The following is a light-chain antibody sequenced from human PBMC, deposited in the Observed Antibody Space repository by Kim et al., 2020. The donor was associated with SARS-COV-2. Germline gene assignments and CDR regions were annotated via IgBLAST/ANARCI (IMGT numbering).Light chain of an antibody. Sequence: SYELTQPPSVSVSPGQTASITCSGDKLGDKYACWYQQKPGQSPVLVIYQDSKRPSGIPERFSGSNSGKTANLTISGTQAMDEADYYCQAWDSSTVVFGGG. J-gene: IGLJ2*01. CDR2: QDS. V-gene: IGLV3-1*01. CDR3: QAWDSSTVV. CDR1: KLGDKY.